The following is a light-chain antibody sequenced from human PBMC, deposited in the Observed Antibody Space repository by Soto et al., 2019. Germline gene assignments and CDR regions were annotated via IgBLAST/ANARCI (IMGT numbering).Light chain of an antibody. Sequence: DMVLTQSPGTLSLSPGERATLSCSASQSVSGNFLAWYQQKPGQAPRLLIYGASVRATGVPDRFSGGGSGTDFTLTISGLEPDYFAQYFCQNYGSPPVTFGGGTKIEV. CDR2: GAS. CDR3: QNYGSPPVT. J-gene: IGKJ4*01. CDR1: QSVSGNF. V-gene: IGKV3-20*01.